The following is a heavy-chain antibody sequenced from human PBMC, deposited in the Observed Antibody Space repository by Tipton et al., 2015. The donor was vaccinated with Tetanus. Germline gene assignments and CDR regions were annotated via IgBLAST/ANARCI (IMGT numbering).Heavy chain of an antibody. CDR2: INHSGST. J-gene: IGHJ4*02. CDR1: GASFSDYY. CDR3: ARDLGTSGFH. Sequence: GLVKPSETLSLTCAVYGASFSDYYWSWIRQAPGKGLEWIGEINHSGSTNHNPSLKSRVTLSLDTSKNQFSLQLSSVTAADTVVYYCARDLGTSGFHWGQGTLVTVSS. V-gene: IGHV4-34*01. D-gene: IGHD1-7*01.